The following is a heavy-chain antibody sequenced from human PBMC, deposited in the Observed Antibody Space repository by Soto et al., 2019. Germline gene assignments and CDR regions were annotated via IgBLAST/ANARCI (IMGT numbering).Heavy chain of an antibody. CDR1: GGSIGSGGYY. CDR3: ARYCSGGSCYSSHFDY. V-gene: IGHV4-31*03. CDR2: IYYSGST. D-gene: IGHD2-15*01. J-gene: IGHJ4*02. Sequence: QVQLQESGPGLVKPSQTLSLTCTVSGGSIGSGGYYWSWIRQHPGKGLEWIGYIYYSGSTYYNPSLKSRVTISVDTSKNQFSLKLSSVTAADTAVYYCARYCSGGSCYSSHFDYWGQGTLVTVSS.